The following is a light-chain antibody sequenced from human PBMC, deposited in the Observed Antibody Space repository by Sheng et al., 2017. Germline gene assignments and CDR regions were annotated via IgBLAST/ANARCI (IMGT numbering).Light chain of an antibody. CDR2: LAS. CDR1: QSLLQTNGYNY. CDR3: MQNLQAPHIS. J-gene: IGKJ4*01. Sequence: DIVMTQSPLSLPVTPGEPASISCRSSQSLLQTNGYNYLDWYLQKPGQSPQLLIYLASYRASGVPDGFSASGSGTDFTLKISRVEAEDVGVYYCMQNLQAPHISFGGGTKVEIK. V-gene: IGKV2-28*01.